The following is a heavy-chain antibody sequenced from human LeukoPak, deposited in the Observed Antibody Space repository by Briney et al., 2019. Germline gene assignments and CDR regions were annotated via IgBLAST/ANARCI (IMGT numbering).Heavy chain of an antibody. V-gene: IGHV4-61*02. Sequence: SETLSLTCTVSGGSISSGSYYWSWIRQPAGKGLEWIGRIYTSGSTNYNPSLKSRVTISVDTSKNQFSLKLSSVTAADTAVYYCAREDCGGDCYSAGSDYWGQGTLVTVSS. CDR1: GGSISSGSYY. J-gene: IGHJ4*02. CDR2: IYTSGST. D-gene: IGHD2-21*02. CDR3: AREDCGGDCYSAGSDY.